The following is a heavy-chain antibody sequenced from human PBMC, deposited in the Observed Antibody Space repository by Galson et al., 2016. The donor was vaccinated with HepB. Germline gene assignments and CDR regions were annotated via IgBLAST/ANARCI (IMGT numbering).Heavy chain of an antibody. Sequence: SLRLSCAASGFSFGSYAMHWVRQTPAKGLEWVAVISGDGTNKYYADSVKGRFTISRDNSKSTLYLQMSSLRADDTAVYSCARNMYGAATNYIGDVFDIWGQGTMVTVSS. CDR2: ISGDGTNK. CDR3: ARNMYGAATNYIGDVFDI. D-gene: IGHD3-10*01. V-gene: IGHV3-30*03. J-gene: IGHJ3*02. CDR1: GFSFGSYA.